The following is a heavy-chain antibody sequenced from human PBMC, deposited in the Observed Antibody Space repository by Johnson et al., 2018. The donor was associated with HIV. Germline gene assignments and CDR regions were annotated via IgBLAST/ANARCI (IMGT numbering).Heavy chain of an antibody. V-gene: IGHV3-33*01. CDR3: ARQFPLADAFDI. J-gene: IGHJ3*02. CDR1: GFTFSSYG. D-gene: IGHD5-24*01. CDR2: IWYDGSNK. Sequence: QVQLVESGGGVVQPGRSLRLSCAASGFTFSSYGMHWVRQAPGKGLEWVAVIWYDGSNKYYADSVKGRFTISRDNSRNTLYLQLNSLRAEDTAAYYCARQFPLADAFDIWGQGTMVTVSS.